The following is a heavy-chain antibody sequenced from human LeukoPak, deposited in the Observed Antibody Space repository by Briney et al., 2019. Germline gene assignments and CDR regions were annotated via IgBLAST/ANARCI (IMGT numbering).Heavy chain of an antibody. D-gene: IGHD5-12*01. CDR2: IRSKANSYAT. CDR3: TYDYPGRY. V-gene: IGHV3-73*01. J-gene: IGHJ1*01. CDR1: GFTFSGSA. Sequence: LPGGSLKLSCAASGFTFSGSAMHWVRQASGKGREWVGRIRSKANSYATAYAASVKGRFTISRDDSKNTAYLQMNSLKTEDTAVYYSTYDYPGRYCGQGTLVTVSS.